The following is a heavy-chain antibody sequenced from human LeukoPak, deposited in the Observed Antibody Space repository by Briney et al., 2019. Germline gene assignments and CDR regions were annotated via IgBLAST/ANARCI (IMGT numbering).Heavy chain of an antibody. CDR2: IYTSGST. J-gene: IGHJ6*03. D-gene: IGHD6-13*01. V-gene: IGHV4-4*07. Sequence: SETLSLTCTVSGGSISSYYWSWIRQPAGKGLEWIGRIYTSGSTNYNPSLKSRVTMSVDTSKNQFSLKLSSVTAADTAVYYCARQGIGQYYYYYYYMDVWGKGTTVTVSS. CDR3: ARQGIGQYYYYYYYMDV. CDR1: GGSISSYY.